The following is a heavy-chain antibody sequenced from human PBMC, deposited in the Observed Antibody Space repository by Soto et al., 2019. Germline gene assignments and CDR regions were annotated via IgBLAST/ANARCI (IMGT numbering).Heavy chain of an antibody. J-gene: IGHJ4*02. CDR3: ARDPGTGAALRAYHFDY. CDR1: GYTFTSYS. D-gene: IGHD1-1*01. V-gene: IGHV1-3*04. CDR2: INTDNGDA. Sequence: ASVKVSCKASGYTFTSYSIHWVRQAPGQGLEWIGWINTDNGDAKYSQKFQGRVTVTRDTSATTAYMEVSSLRSEDTSVYYCARDPGTGAALRAYHFDYWGQGTLVTVSS.